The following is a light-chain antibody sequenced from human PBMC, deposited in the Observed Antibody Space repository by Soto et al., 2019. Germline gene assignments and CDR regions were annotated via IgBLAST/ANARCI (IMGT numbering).Light chain of an antibody. CDR2: AAS. CDR1: QGIRHY. CDR3: LQDYNYPLT. Sequence: IQMTQSPSSLSASVGDRVTITCRASQGIRHYLGWYQQKPGKAPKLLIYAASSLQSGVPSRFSGSGSGTDFTLTISSLHPEDFATYYCLQDYNYPLTFGGGTKVEIK. J-gene: IGKJ4*01. V-gene: IGKV1-6*01.